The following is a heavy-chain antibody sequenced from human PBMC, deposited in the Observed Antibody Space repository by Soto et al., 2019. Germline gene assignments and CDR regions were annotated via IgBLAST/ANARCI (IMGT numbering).Heavy chain of an antibody. CDR1: GGTFSNYP. J-gene: IGHJ2*01. Sequence: QVQLVQSGAEVKKPGSSVKVSCKASGGTFSNYPISWVRQAPGQGLEWMGGIIPIFGTVNYAQKFQGRVTITADESTSTAYMELSSTRSEDTAVYYCARGNHRWLQLWYFDLWGRGTLVTVSS. CDR3: ARGNHRWLQLWYFDL. D-gene: IGHD5-12*01. CDR2: IIPIFGTV. V-gene: IGHV1-69*12.